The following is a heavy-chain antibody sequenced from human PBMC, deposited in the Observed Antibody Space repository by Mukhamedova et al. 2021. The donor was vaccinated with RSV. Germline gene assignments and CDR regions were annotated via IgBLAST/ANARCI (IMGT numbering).Heavy chain of an antibody. J-gene: IGHJ2*01. CDR2: MYYRGST. D-gene: IGHD4-17*01. CDR3: ARDSLNDYGDSGDWYFDL. Sequence: GKGLEWIGSMYYRGSTYYNPSLKSRVSISVDTSKNQFSLKLSSVTAADTAVYYCARDSLNDYGDSGDWYFDLWGRGTLVTVSS. V-gene: IGHV4-39*07.